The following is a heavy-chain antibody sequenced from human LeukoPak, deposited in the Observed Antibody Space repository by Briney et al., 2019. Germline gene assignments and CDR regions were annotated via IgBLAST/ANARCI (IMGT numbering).Heavy chain of an antibody. CDR2: ISTGSSTI. CDR3: ARSYSSSFGTAWDY. CDR1: GFTFSTYS. D-gene: IGHD6-6*01. V-gene: IGHV3-48*04. J-gene: IGHJ4*02. Sequence: PGGSLRLSCAASGFTFSTYSMNWVRQAPGKGLEWISYISTGSSTIYYADSVKGRFTISRDNAKNSLYLQMNSLRAEDTAVYYCARSYSSSFGTAWDYWGQGTLVTVSS.